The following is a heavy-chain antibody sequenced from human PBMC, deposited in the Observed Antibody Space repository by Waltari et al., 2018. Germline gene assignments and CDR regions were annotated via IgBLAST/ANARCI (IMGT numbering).Heavy chain of an antibody. CDR2: VHNSGRT. J-gene: IGHJ2*01. Sequence: QLQESGPGLVKPSETLSPISAVSGASMSSTHFWSWLRQTPGKGLEWIGQVHNSGRTNYSPSFASRVTVSIDTSTFHFALKVTSATAADTALYFCARDRGRGLYLDTWGRGILVTVSP. CDR1: GASMSSTHF. CDR3: ARDRGRGLYLDT. D-gene: IGHD2-15*01. V-gene: IGHV4-4*02.